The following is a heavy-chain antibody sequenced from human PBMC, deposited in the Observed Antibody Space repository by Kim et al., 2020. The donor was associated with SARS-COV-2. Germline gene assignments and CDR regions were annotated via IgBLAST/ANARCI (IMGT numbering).Heavy chain of an antibody. CDR3: AREAVAGSFDY. V-gene: IGHV1-3*01. J-gene: IGHJ4*02. CDR2: VNGGNGNT. D-gene: IGHD6-19*01. Sequence: ASVKVSCKASGYTFTTFALYWVRRAPGQRLEGMGWVNGGNGNTRYSQKFQGRVSITRDTSATTAYLELSGLISEDTAVYYCAREAVAGSFDYWGQGSLVTVSS. CDR1: GYTFTTFA.